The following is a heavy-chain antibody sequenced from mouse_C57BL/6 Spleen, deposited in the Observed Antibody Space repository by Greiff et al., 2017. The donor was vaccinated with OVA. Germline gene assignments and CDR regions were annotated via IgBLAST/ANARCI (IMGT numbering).Heavy chain of an antibody. J-gene: IGHJ3*01. CDR2: INPSNGGT. V-gene: IGHV1-53*01. D-gene: IGHD4-1*01. CDR1: GYTFTSYW. CDR3: ARSLTGTSAWFAY. Sequence: VQLQQPGTELVKPGASVKLSCKASGYTFTSYWMHWVKQRPGQGLEWIGNINPSNGGTNYNEKFKSKATLTVDKSSNTAYMQLSSLTSEDSAVYYCARSLTGTSAWFAYWGQGTLVTVSA.